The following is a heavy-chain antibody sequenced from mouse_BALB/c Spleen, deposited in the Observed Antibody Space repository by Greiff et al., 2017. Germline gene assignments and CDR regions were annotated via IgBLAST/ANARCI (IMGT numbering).Heavy chain of an antibody. J-gene: IGHJ2*01. CDR1: GYTFTSYW. Sequence: QVQLQQSGAELAKPGASVKMSCKASGYTFTSYWMHWVKQRPGQGLEWIGYINPSTGYTEYNQKFKDKATLTADKSSSTAYMQLSSLTSEDSAVYYCACYRYYFDYWGQGTTLTVSS. V-gene: IGHV1-7*01. CDR3: ACYRYYFDY. D-gene: IGHD2-14*01. CDR2: INPSTGYT.